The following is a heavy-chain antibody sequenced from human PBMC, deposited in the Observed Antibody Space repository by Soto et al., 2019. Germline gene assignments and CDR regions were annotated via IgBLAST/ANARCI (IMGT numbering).Heavy chain of an antibody. V-gene: IGHV4-39*01. CDR2: IYYSGST. D-gene: IGHD6-19*01. CDR3: ARHSGYSSGWPIRYYYYYYGMDV. Sequence: KPSETLSLTCTVSGGSISSSSYYWGWIRQPPGKGLEWIGSIYYSGSTYYNPSLKSRVTISVDTSKNQFSLKLSSVTAADTAVYYCARHSGYSSGWPIRYYYYYYGMDVWGQGTTVTVSS. CDR1: GGSISSSSYY. J-gene: IGHJ6*02.